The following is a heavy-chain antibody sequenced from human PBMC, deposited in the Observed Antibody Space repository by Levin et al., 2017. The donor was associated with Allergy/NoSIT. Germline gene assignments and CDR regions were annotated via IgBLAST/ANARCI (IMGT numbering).Heavy chain of an antibody. CDR1: GFTVSSNA. Sequence: GGSLRLSCAASGFTVSSNALHWVRQAPGKGLEWVAVISDDGSKKYYADSVKGRFTISRDNSKNTLYLQMDSLRAEDTAVYSCARGGGDWRVMDVWGQGTTVTVSS. CDR2: ISDDGSKK. V-gene: IGHV3-30*04. D-gene: IGHD2-21*01. J-gene: IGHJ6*02. CDR3: ARGGGDWRVMDV.